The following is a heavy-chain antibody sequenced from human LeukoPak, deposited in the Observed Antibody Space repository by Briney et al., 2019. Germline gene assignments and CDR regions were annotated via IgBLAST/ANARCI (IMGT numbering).Heavy chain of an antibody. D-gene: IGHD1-20*01. CDR3: ARDHNWAFDY. CDR2: ISTGSGTL. J-gene: IGHJ4*02. Sequence: SGGSLRLSCVASGFTFSTYSMNWVRQAPGKGLEWVSYISTGSGTLYNADSVKGRSTISRDNAKNSLYLQMNNLRDEDTAVYYCARDHNWAFDYWGQGTLVTVSS. CDR1: GFTFSTYS. V-gene: IGHV3-48*02.